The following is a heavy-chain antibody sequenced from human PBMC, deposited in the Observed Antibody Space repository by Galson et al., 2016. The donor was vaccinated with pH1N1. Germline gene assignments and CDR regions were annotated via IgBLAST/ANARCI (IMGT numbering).Heavy chain of an antibody. V-gene: IGHV1-69*13. CDR3: AREERDRSSTSCFSDNYYYYYFMGV. CDR1: GGTFTNYP. CDR2: IVPLFNTL. J-gene: IGHJ6*03. D-gene: IGHD2-2*01. Sequence: SVKVSCKASGGTFTNYPISWVRQAPGQALEWMGGIVPLFNTLHYAQKFRGRLTITADESTSTAYMELSSLSSEDSAIYYCAREERDRSSTSCFSDNYYYYYFMGVWGKGTTVTVSS.